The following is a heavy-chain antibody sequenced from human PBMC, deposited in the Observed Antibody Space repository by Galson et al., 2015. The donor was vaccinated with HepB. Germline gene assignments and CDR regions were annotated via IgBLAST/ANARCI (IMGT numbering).Heavy chain of an antibody. CDR1: GGTFSSYA. CDR3: AREGVVVVPAAVPCGMDV. V-gene: IGHV1-69*13. D-gene: IGHD2-2*01. J-gene: IGHJ6*02. Sequence: SVKVSCKASGGTFSSYAISWVRQAPGQGLEWMGGIIPIFGTANYAQKFQGRVTITADESTSTAYMELSSLRSEDTAVYYCAREGVVVVPAAVPCGMDVWGQGTTVTVSS. CDR2: IIPIFGTA.